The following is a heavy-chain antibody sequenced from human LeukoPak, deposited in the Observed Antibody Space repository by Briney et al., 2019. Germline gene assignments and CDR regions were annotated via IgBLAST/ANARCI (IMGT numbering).Heavy chain of an antibody. V-gene: IGHV1-18*01. CDR1: GYTFNRHG. CDR3: TRDPSNTSGRYAYFDS. Sequence: GASVKVSCKASGYTFNRHGISWVRQAPGQGLEWMGWISAYNSDTIYAQKFQGRLTMTKDTSTSTADMELRSLRSDDTAVYYCTRDPSNTSGRYAYFDSWGQGTLLTVSS. J-gene: IGHJ4*02. D-gene: IGHD6-19*01. CDR2: ISAYNSDT.